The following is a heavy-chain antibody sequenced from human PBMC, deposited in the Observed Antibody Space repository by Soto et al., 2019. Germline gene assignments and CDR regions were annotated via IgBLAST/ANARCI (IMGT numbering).Heavy chain of an antibody. CDR2: IRSKANSYAT. CDR1: ALTISGSA. J-gene: IGHJ4*02. CDR3: ARGRTRTLVRYFDC. V-gene: IGHV3-73*01. D-gene: IGHD2-15*01. Sequence: RGSERDSCAASALTISGSAMHRVRLVSGRGLEWGGRIRSKANSYATAYAASVKGRFTISRDDSKNTAYLQMSSLRSEDTAVYYCARGRTRTLVRYFDCWGQGTLVVVSS.